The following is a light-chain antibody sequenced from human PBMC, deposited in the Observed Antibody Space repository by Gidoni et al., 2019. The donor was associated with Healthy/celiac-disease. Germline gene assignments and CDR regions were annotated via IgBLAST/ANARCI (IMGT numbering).Light chain of an antibody. CDR3: QQYNSYWT. Sequence: DIQMPQSPSTLSASVGDRVTITCRASQSISSWLAWYQQKPGKAPKLLIYKASSLESGVPSRFSGSGSETEFTLTISSLQPDDFATYYGQQYNSYWTFGQGTKVEIK. CDR2: KAS. J-gene: IGKJ1*01. CDR1: QSISSW. V-gene: IGKV1-5*03.